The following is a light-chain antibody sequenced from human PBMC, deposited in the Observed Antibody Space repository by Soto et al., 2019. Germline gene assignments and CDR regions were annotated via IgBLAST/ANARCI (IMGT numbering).Light chain of an antibody. CDR3: QQYNNWPPFT. V-gene: IGKV3-15*01. J-gene: IGKJ3*01. Sequence: EIEMTQSPATLSVSPGERATLSCRASQSVSSNLAWYQQKPGQAPRLLIYGASTRATGIPARFSGSGSGTEFTLTISSLKSEDSAVYYCQQYNNWPPFTFGPGTKVDIK. CDR1: QSVSSN. CDR2: GAS.